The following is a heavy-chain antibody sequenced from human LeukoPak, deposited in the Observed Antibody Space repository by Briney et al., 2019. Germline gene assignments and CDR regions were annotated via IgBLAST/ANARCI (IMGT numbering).Heavy chain of an antibody. CDR2: VYHSGST. CDR1: NGSFTEYI. D-gene: IGHD3-3*01. J-gene: IGHJ5*02. Sequence: PSETLSLTSVGNNGSFTEYIWSWLRQPPGKGLEWIGEVYHSGSTNYNPSLKSRLSISADMSKKHFSLKLNSVTAADTAVYYCAREKFLGRLTRVLDTWGQGTLVTVSS. CDR3: AREKFLGRLTRVLDT. V-gene: IGHV4-34*01.